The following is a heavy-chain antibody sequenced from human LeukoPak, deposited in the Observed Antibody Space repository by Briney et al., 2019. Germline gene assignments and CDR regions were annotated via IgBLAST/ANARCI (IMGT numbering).Heavy chain of an antibody. CDR2: ISGDGGST. J-gene: IGHJ4*02. V-gene: IGHV3-43*02. CDR1: GFTFDDYA. D-gene: IGHD1-26*01. Sequence: GGSLRLSCAASGFTFDDYAMHWARQAPGKGLEWVSLISGDGGSTYYADSVKGRFTISRDNSKNSLYLQMNSLRTEDTALYYCAKEMKWELSLSHRADFDYWGQGTLVTVSS. CDR3: AKEMKWELSLSHRADFDY.